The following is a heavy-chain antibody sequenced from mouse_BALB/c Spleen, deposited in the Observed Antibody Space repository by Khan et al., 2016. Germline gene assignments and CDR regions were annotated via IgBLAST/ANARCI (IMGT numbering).Heavy chain of an antibody. CDR1: GYSFTSYY. CDR2: IDPFNGGT. Sequence: VQLQQSGPELMKPGASVKISCKASGYSFTSYYMHWVKQSHGKSLEWIGYIDPFNGGTSYNQKFKGKATLTVDKSSSTAYMHLSSLTSEDSAVYYCARRTQTFYAIDYWGQGTSVTVSS. CDR3: ARRTQTFYAIDY. V-gene: IGHV1S135*01. J-gene: IGHJ4*01.